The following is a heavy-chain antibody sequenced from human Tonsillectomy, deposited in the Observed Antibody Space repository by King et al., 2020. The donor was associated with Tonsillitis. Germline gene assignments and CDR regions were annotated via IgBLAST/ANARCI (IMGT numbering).Heavy chain of an antibody. D-gene: IGHD1-14*01. CDR1: GYPLPGYS. J-gene: IGHJ3*02. CDR2: ITPNNGGR. V-gene: IGHV1-2*02. Sequence: PLVPSAAALQPPGASVKVSCPASGYPLPGYSMHWVRQAPGQRLEWLGWITPNNGGRNYAPKFQGRVTLPRDTSINTAYMDLPSLTSDDTAGYYCARVRAQEPNCADSFDSWGQGTMVTVSA. CDR3: ARVRAQEPNCADSFDS.